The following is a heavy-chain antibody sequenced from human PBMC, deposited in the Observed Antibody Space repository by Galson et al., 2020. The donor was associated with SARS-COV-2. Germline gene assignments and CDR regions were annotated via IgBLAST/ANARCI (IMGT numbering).Heavy chain of an antibody. Sequence: ASVTVSCKASGSTFTSYYMHWVRQAPGQGLAWMGILNPSGGTTTYAQKFQGRVTMTRDTSTSTVYMELSSLRSEDTAVYYCARDKEYTYGPYDYWGQGTLVTVSS. D-gene: IGHD5-18*01. CDR3: ARDKEYTYGPYDY. J-gene: IGHJ4*02. V-gene: IGHV1-46*01. CDR1: GSTFTSYY. CDR2: LNPSGGTT.